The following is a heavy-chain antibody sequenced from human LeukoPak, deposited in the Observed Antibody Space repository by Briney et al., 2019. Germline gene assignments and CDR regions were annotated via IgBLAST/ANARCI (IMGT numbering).Heavy chain of an antibody. CDR3: AREGDYYGSGSYYWFDP. Sequence: SETLSLTCAVYGGSFSGYYWSWIRQPPGKGLEWIGEINHSGSTNYNPSLKSRVTISVDTSKNQFSLSLGSVTAADTAVYYCAREGDYYGSGSYYWFDPWGQGTLVTVSS. CDR2: INHSGST. J-gene: IGHJ5*02. D-gene: IGHD3-10*01. CDR1: GGSFSGYY. V-gene: IGHV4-34*01.